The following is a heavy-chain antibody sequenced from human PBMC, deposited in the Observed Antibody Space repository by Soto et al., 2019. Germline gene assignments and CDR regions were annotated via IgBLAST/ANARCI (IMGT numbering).Heavy chain of an antibody. Sequence: LRLSCEASGFIFSEYVMTWVRQAPGKGLEWVSAISGSARNTYHADSVLGRFTISRDNSKSTMYLHMNSLRAEDTAVYFCAKDHEYESSGYYSDSWGQGTLVTVSS. CDR1: GFIFSEYV. CDR2: ISGSARNT. D-gene: IGHD3-22*01. J-gene: IGHJ4*02. CDR3: AKDHEYESSGYYSDS. V-gene: IGHV3-23*01.